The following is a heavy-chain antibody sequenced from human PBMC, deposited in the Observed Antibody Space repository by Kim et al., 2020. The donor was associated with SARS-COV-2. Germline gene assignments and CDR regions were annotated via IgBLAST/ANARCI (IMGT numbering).Heavy chain of an antibody. D-gene: IGHD3-10*01. V-gene: IGHV4-30-2*04. CDR3: ARVGFGDPYYFDS. Sequence: YNPSLTSRVTISVDTSKNQFSLRLSSMTAADTAVYYCARVGFGDPYYFDSWGQGTLVTVSS. J-gene: IGHJ4*02.